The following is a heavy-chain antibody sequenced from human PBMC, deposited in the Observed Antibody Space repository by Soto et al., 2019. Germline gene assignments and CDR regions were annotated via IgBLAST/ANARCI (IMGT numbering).Heavy chain of an antibody. V-gene: IGHV1-46*03. CDR1: GYTFTSYY. CDR3: ARAREIGYCSGGSCYGFGY. D-gene: IGHD2-15*01. Sequence: ASVKVSCKASGYTFTSYYMHWVRQAPGQGLEWMGIINPSGGSTSYAQKFQGRVTMTRDTSTSTVYMELSSLRSEDTAVYYCARAREIGYCSGGSCYGFGYWGQGTLVTVSX. CDR2: INPSGGST. J-gene: IGHJ4*02.